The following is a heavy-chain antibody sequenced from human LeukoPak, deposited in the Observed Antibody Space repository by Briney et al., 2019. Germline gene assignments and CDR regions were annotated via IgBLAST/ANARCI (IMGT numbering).Heavy chain of an antibody. V-gene: IGHV1-46*01. CDR2: INPSGGST. CDR1: GYTFTSYY. D-gene: IGHD6-6*01. CDR3: ARDLSRRGLYSSSSDYYYMDV. Sequence: ASVKVSCKASGYTFTSYYMHWVRQAPGQGLEWMGIINPSGGSTSYAQNFQGRITMTRDTSTTTVYMELNSLRSEDTAVYYCARDLSRRGLYSSSSDYYYMDVWGKGTTATVSS. J-gene: IGHJ6*03.